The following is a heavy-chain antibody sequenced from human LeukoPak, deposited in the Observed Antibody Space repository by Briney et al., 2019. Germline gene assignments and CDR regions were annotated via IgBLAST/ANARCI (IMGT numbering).Heavy chain of an antibody. D-gene: IGHD3-22*01. V-gene: IGHV1-18*01. Sequence: ASVKVSCKASGYTFTSYGISWVRQAPGQGLEWMGWISAYNGNTNYAQKLQGRVTMTTDTSTSTAYMELRSLRSDDTAVYYCARDFRIVEVGLIGYWGQGTLVTVSS. CDR1: GYTFTSYG. CDR2: ISAYNGNT. J-gene: IGHJ4*02. CDR3: ARDFRIVEVGLIGY.